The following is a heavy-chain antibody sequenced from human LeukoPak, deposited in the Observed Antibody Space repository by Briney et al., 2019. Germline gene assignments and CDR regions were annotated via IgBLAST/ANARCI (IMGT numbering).Heavy chain of an antibody. Sequence: PSETLSLTCTVSGGSISSYYWSWIRQPPGKGLEWIGYIYYSGSTNYNPSLKSRVTMSVDTSKNQFSLKLSSVTAADTAVYYCARVLLSNYDFWSGYSNWFDPWGQGTLVTVSS. J-gene: IGHJ5*02. D-gene: IGHD3-3*01. CDR2: IYYSGST. V-gene: IGHV4-59*01. CDR3: ARVLLSNYDFWSGYSNWFDP. CDR1: GGSISSYY.